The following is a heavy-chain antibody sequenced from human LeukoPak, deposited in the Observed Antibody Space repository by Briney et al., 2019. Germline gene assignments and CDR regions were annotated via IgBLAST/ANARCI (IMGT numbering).Heavy chain of an antibody. J-gene: IGHJ6*02. D-gene: IGHD6-19*01. V-gene: IGHV1-46*01. CDR3: ARDWGIEGRDIPVAGRSDYYSGLDV. CDR1: GYTFSSYY. Sequence: ASVKVSCKASGYTFSSYYIHWLQQAPGQGLEWMGLINPGGGNTDYAQKFQGRVTMTRDASTSTVYMELSSLRFEDTAVYYCARDWGIEGRDIPVAGRSDYYSGLDVWGQGTTVTVSS. CDR2: INPGGGNT.